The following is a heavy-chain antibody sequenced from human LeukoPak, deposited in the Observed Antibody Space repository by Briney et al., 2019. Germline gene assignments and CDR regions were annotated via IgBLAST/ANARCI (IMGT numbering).Heavy chain of an antibody. V-gene: IGHV3-30-3*01. J-gene: IGHJ4*02. CDR3: AKAELGVDTFFDY. CDR2: ISYDGSNK. Sequence: GGSLRLSCAASGFTFSSYAMHWVRQAPGKGLEWVAVISYDGSNKYYADSVKGRFTISRDNSKRTLFLHMNSLRAEDTAFYYCAKAELGVDTFFDYWGQGTLVTVSS. CDR1: GFTFSSYA. D-gene: IGHD3-3*01.